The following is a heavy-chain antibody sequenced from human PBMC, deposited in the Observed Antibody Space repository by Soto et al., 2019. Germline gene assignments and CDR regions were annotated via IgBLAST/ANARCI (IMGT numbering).Heavy chain of an antibody. CDR2: INADNGNT. D-gene: IGHD3-9*01. V-gene: IGHV1-3*01. CDR3: ARDYDILTGRLDY. Sequence: VQLVQSGAEVKKPGASVKVSCKASGYTFTSYAMHWVRQAPGQRLEWMGWINADNGNTKHSQKFQGRVTITRDTSASTAYMELSSLRSEDTAVYYCARDYDILTGRLDYWGQGTLVTVSS. J-gene: IGHJ4*02. CDR1: GYTFTSYA.